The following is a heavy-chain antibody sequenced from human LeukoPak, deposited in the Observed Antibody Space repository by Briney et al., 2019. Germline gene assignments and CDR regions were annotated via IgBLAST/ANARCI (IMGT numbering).Heavy chain of an antibody. CDR1: GYTFTSYG. D-gene: IGHD5-24*01. J-gene: IGHJ3*02. CDR2: ISAYNGNT. Sequence: ASVKVSCKASGYTFTSYGISWVRQAPGQGLEWMGWISAYNGNTNYAQKLQGRVTMTTDTSTSTAYMELRSLRSDDTAVYYCARGGVVEMATTDAFDIWGQGTMVTVSS. V-gene: IGHV1-18*01. CDR3: ARGGVVEMATTDAFDI.